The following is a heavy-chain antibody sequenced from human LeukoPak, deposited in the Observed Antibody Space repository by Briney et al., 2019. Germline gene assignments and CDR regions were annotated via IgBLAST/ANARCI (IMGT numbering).Heavy chain of an antibody. CDR3: ARARDDFWSSYLRRHAFDI. D-gene: IGHD3-3*01. CDR1: GGSISSGDYY. CDR2: IYNSGST. V-gene: IGHV4-30-4*08. Sequence: SETLSLTCTVSGGSISSGDYYWTWIRQPPGKGLEWIGSIYNSGSTYYHPSLRSRLTLSPDTSNNQFSLRLTSVTAADTAVYYCARARDDFWSSYLRRHAFDIWGQGTTVTVSS. J-gene: IGHJ3*02.